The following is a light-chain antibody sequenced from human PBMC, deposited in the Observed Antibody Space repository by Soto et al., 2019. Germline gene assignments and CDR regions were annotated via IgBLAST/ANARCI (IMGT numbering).Light chain of an antibody. Sequence: EIVLTQSPATLSLSPGERATLSCRASRSLSSSYLAWYQQKPGQAPRLLIYAASTRATGIPHRFTGGGSGTDFTLTSSMLEPEDFAVYYCHQYSSAVTFGQGTKVEGK. J-gene: IGKJ1*01. CDR3: HQYSSAVT. V-gene: IGKV3-20*01. CDR2: AAS. CDR1: RSLSSSY.